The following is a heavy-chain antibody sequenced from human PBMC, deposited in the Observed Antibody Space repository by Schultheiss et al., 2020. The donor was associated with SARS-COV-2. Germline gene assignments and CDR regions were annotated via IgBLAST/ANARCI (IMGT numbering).Heavy chain of an antibody. CDR2: IYTSGST. Sequence: SETLSLTCAVYGGSFSGYYWSWIRQPPGKGLEWIGRIYTSGSTNYNPSLKSRVTISVDTSKNQFSLKLSSVTAADTAVYYCASADIAVAGGYWGQGTLVTVSS. J-gene: IGHJ4*02. CDR3: ASADIAVAGGY. CDR1: GGSFSGYY. V-gene: IGHV4-59*10. D-gene: IGHD6-19*01.